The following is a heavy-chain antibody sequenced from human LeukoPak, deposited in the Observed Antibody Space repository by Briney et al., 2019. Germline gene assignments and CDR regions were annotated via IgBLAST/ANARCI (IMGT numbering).Heavy chain of an antibody. CDR1: GFTFSSYG. V-gene: IGHV3-30*18. Sequence: PGRSLRLSCAASGFTFSSYGMHWVRQAPGKGLEWVAVISYDGSNKYYADSVKGRFTISRDNSKNTLYLQMNSLRAEDTAVYYCAKEAPVAYYYDSSGYYSYYYMDVWGKGTTVTVSS. D-gene: IGHD3-22*01. J-gene: IGHJ6*03. CDR3: AKEAPVAYYYDSSGYYSYYYMDV. CDR2: ISYDGSNK.